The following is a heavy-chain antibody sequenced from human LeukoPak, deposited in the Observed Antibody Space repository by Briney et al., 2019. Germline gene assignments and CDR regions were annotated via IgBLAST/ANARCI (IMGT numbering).Heavy chain of an antibody. D-gene: IGHD6-6*01. CDR1: GFTFSSYW. CDR3: AREILVEYSSSEVVDY. J-gene: IGHJ4*02. V-gene: IGHV3-7*01. CDR2: IKQDGSEK. Sequence: PGGSLRLSCAASGFTFSSYWMSWVRQAPGKGLEWVANIKQDGSEKYYVDSVKGRFTISRDNAKNSLYLQMNSLRAEDTAVYYCAREILVEYSSSEVVDYWGQGTLVTVSS.